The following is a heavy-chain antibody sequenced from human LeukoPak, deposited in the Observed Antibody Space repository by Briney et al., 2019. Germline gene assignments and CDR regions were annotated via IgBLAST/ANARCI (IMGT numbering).Heavy chain of an antibody. V-gene: IGHV4-39*01. Sequence: SETLSFTCTVSGGSTSSSSYYWGWIRQPPGKGLEWIGSIYYSGSTYYNPSLKSRVTISVDTSKNQFSLKLSSVTAADTAVYYCAAPNGGGYYSAYWGQGTLVTVSS. CDR2: IYYSGST. CDR1: GGSTSSSSYY. J-gene: IGHJ4*02. D-gene: IGHD3-22*01. CDR3: AAPNGGGYYSAY.